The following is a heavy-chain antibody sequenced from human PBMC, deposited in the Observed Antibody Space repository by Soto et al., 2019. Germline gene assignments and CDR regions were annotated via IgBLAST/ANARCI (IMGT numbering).Heavy chain of an antibody. CDR1: GFTFSNHA. V-gene: IGHV3-23*01. J-gene: IGHJ4*02. D-gene: IGHD3-3*01. Sequence: WGSLRLSCSASGFTFSNHAMSWVRQTPGKGLEWVASISGSDGSIYYADSVKGRFTISRDNSKNTLYLQMNSLRAEDTAVYYCAKDVRILEWLSYYFDYWGQGTLVTVSS. CDR2: ISGSDGSI. CDR3: AKDVRILEWLSYYFDY.